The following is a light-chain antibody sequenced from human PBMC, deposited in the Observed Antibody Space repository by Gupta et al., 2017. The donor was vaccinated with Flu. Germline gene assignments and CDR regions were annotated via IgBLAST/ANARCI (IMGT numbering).Light chain of an antibody. CDR3: PSYDSTNPGV. CDR2: EDN. CDR1: SGSIAANY. Sequence: FILTQPHSVSGSPGQTVTVSCTRSSGSIAANYVQWYQPRPGSAPTTVIYEDNQRPSGVPARFSWSIDSSSNSAFLTISGLKTEDDAYYYCPSYDSTNPGVLGGGTKLTVL. J-gene: IGLJ3*02. V-gene: IGLV6-57*03.